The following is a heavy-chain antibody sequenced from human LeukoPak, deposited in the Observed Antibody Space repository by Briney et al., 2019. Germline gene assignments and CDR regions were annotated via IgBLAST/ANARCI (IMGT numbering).Heavy chain of an antibody. CDR1: AFTFSSYS. D-gene: IGHD2-2*01. CDR2: IGLSPTSV. CDR3: ARDSHYAFDY. J-gene: IGHJ4*02. Sequence: GGSLRLSCAASAFTFSSYSMNWVRQAPGKGLEWSSYIGLSPTSVHYADSVKGRFTISRDNAKNSLYLQMNSLRDEDTAVYYCARDSHYAFDYWGQGTLVTVSS. V-gene: IGHV3-48*02.